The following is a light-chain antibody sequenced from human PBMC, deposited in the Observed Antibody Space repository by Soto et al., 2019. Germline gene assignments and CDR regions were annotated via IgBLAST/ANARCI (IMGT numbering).Light chain of an antibody. J-gene: IGKJ5*01. CDR1: QSVSSN. CDR2: GAS. V-gene: IGKV3-15*01. Sequence: EIVMTQSPATLSVSPGERVTLSCRASQSVSSNLAWYQQKPGQAPRLLIYGASTRATGIPARFSGSGPGTEFTLTISSLQSEDFAVYYCQQYNSWPLTFGQGTRLEIK. CDR3: QQYNSWPLT.